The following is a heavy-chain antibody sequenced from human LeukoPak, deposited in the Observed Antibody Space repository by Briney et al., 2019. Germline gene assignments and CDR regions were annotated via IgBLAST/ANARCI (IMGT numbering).Heavy chain of an antibody. V-gene: IGHV4-39*07. CDR1: GGSIISTTDY. D-gene: IGHD6-13*01. Sequence: PSETLSLTCTVSGGSIISTTDYWGWIRQPPGEGLEWIGSIDYSGSTYYNPSLKSRVTISVDTSKNQFSLNLRSVTAPDTAVYSCARASGSSWYERRLHAYYYYMDVWGKGTTVTVSS. CDR3: ARASGSSWYERRLHAYYYYMDV. J-gene: IGHJ6*03. CDR2: IDYSGST.